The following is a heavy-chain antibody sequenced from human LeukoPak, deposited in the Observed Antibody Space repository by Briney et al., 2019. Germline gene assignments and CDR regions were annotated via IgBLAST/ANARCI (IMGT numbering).Heavy chain of an antibody. Sequence: SVKVSCKASGGTFSSYAISWVRQAPGQGLEWMGGIIPIFGTANYAQKFQGRVTMTTDTSTSTAYMELRSLRSDDTAVYYCARERLSDSGSYSPWKAFDIWGQGTMVTVSS. CDR1: GGTFSSYA. CDR2: IIPIFGTA. CDR3: ARERLSDSGSYSPWKAFDI. V-gene: IGHV1-69*05. J-gene: IGHJ3*02. D-gene: IGHD1-26*01.